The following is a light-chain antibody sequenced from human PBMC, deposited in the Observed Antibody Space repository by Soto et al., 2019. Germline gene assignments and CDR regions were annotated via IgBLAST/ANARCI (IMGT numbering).Light chain of an antibody. CDR3: RSDSGSNNFAV. Sequence: QSSLTQPPSASGSHGKSVTISCTGTSSDVGGYNYVSWYQQHPGKAPKLMIYEVSKRPSVVPDRFSGSKSGNTASLTDSGLHTDDEADDYCRSDSGSNNFAVFGGGPKLTVL. J-gene: IGLJ2*01. V-gene: IGLV2-8*01. CDR2: EVS. CDR1: SSDVGGYNY.